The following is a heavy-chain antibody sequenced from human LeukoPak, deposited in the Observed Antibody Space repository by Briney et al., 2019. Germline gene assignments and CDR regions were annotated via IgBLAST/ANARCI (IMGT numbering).Heavy chain of an antibody. V-gene: IGHV4-4*07. Sequence: SETLSLTCTVSGGSISNYRWSWIRQPAGKGLEWIGQIHTSGSTNYNPPLKSRGTMSIDTPENQLSLTIRSVTAADTAVYYCARRDISSGWSFDYWGQGTLVTVSS. J-gene: IGHJ4*02. D-gene: IGHD6-19*01. CDR1: GGSISNYR. CDR2: IHTSGST. CDR3: ARRDISSGWSFDY.